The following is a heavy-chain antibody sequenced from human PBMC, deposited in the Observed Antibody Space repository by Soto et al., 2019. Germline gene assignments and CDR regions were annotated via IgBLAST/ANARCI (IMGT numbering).Heavy chain of an antibody. D-gene: IGHD6-13*01. CDR3: TTTRPGTNVFDN. V-gene: IGHV3-15*01. J-gene: IGHJ3*02. Sequence: LRLSCAASGITFSNAWMNWVRQAPGKGLEYIGRIRSKTDGGTTEYAAPVEGRFTISRDDSKNTLYLQMGGLKTEDTAVYYCTTTRPGTNVFDNWGQGTLVTVSS. CDR2: IRSKTDGGTT. CDR1: GITFSNAW.